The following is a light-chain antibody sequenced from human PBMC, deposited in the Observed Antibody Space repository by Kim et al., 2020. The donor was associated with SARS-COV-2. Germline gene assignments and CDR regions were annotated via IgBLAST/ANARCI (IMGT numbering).Light chain of an antibody. CDR1: QRISGN. J-gene: IGKJ2*01. V-gene: IGKV3-15*01. CDR3: QQYNNWPPVA. CDR2: GAT. Sequence: EVVMTQSPVTLSVSPGETATLSCKASQRISGNLAWYQQRPGQTPRLLIYGATSRATGVPVRFSGSQSVTEFNLTISSLQSEDFAVYYCQQYNNWPPVAFGQGTRLEI.